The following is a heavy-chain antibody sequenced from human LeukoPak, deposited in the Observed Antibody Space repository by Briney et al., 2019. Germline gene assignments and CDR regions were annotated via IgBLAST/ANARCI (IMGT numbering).Heavy chain of an antibody. J-gene: IGHJ3*02. CDR3: ARPVVAATTPDTFDI. V-gene: IGHV3-48*04. D-gene: IGHD2-15*01. Sequence: GGSLRLSCAASGFTFSTFAMIWVRQPPGKGLEWVSYISSGGRTIYYADSVKGRFTMSRDDAKNSLYLQMNSLRAVDTAVYYCARPVVAATTPDTFDIWGQGTMVTVSS. CDR2: ISSGGRTI. CDR1: GFTFSTFA.